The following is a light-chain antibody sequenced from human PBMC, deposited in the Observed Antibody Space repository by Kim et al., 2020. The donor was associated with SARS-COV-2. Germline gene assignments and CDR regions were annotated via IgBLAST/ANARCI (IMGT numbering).Light chain of an antibody. CDR1: SSDVGGYDS. CDR3: SSYRGSNTWV. Sequence: GQSITISCTGTSSDVGGYDSVSWYQQHPGKAPQLIIYDVTKRPSGVSNRFSGSRSGNTASLTISGLQAEDEADYYCSSYRGSNTWVFGGGAKLTVL. V-gene: IGLV2-14*04. J-gene: IGLJ3*02. CDR2: DVT.